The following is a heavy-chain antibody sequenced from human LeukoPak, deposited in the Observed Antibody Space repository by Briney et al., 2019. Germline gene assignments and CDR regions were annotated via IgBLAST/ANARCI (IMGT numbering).Heavy chain of an antibody. CDR3: ARGGLDSSGWHGVADWFDP. V-gene: IGHV1-69*06. J-gene: IGHJ5*02. D-gene: IGHD6-19*01. CDR1: GGTFSSYA. CDR2: IIPIFGTA. Sequence: GASVKVSCKASGGTFSSYAISWVRQAPGQGLEWMGGIIPIFGTANYAQKFQGRVTITADKSTSTAYMELSSLRSEDTAVYYCARGGLDSSGWHGVADWFDPWGQGTLVTVSS.